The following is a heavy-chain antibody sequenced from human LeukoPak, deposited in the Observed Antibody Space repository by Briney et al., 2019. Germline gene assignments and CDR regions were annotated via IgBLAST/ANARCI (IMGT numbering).Heavy chain of an antibody. CDR2: VNHSGST. CDR1: GGSFSGYY. D-gene: IGHD2-2*01. V-gene: IGHV4-34*01. CDR3: ARVPAAIFYMDV. J-gene: IGHJ6*03. Sequence: SETLSLTCAVYGGSFSGYYWSWIRQPPGQGLELIGEVNHSGSTNYNPYLKSRVTISVDTSNNQFSLKLRSVTAADTAVYYCARVPAAIFYMDVWGKGTTVTVSS.